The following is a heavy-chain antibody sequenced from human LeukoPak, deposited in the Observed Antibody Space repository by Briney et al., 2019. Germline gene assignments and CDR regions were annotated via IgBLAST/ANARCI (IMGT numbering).Heavy chain of an antibody. CDR2: MYSGGST. CDR1: GVTVSNNY. J-gene: IGHJ3*02. V-gene: IGHV3-53*01. D-gene: IGHD3-22*01. Sequence: SGGSLRLSCAASGVTVSNNYMNWVRQAPGKGLEWVSVMYSGGSTYYADSVTGRFTISRDNSKNTLYLQMNNLRAEDTAVYYCATHYYDSSGYYYDHAFDIWGQGTMVTVSS. CDR3: ATHYYDSSGYYYDHAFDI.